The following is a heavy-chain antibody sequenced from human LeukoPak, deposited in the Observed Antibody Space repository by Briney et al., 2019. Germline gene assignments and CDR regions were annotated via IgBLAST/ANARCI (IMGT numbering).Heavy chain of an antibody. J-gene: IGHJ3*02. D-gene: IGHD5-18*01. CDR2: IYYSGST. CDR3: ARSGYSYGADAFDI. Sequence: SETLSLTCTVSGGSISSYYWSWIRQPPGKGLEWIGYIYYSGSTNYNPSLKSRVTISVATSKNQFSLKLSSVTAADTAVYYCARSGYSYGADAFDIWGQGTMVTVSS. V-gene: IGHV4-59*01. CDR1: GGSISSYY.